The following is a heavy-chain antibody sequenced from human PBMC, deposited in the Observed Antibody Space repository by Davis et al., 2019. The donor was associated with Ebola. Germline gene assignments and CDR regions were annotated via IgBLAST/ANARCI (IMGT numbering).Heavy chain of an antibody. V-gene: IGHV3-73*01. J-gene: IGHJ4*02. CDR1: GFTFSGSA. CDR2: IRSKANSYAT. D-gene: IGHD6-19*01. Sequence: GGSLRLSCAASGFTFSGSAMHWVRQASGKGLEWVGRIRSKANSYATAYAASVNGRFTISRDDSKNTAYLQMNSLKTEDTAVYYCTSTYSSGRTHSGDYWGQGTLVTVSS. CDR3: TSTYSSGRTHSGDY.